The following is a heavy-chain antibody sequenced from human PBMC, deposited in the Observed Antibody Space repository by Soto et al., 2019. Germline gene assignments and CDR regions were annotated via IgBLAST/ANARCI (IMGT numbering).Heavy chain of an antibody. CDR3: AGMPYTSGLRFDP. CDR1: GDSYSISTFS. V-gene: IGHV4-30-2*01. J-gene: IGHJ5*02. Sequence: SETLSLTCNMSGDSYSISTFSWSWIRQPPGKALQWIGFIYQSGVTSYNPSLASRVSISLDRSNNQCSLKLKSVTAADTAVYFCAGMPYTSGLRFDPWGPGTLVTVSS. D-gene: IGHD6-19*01. CDR2: IYQSGVT.